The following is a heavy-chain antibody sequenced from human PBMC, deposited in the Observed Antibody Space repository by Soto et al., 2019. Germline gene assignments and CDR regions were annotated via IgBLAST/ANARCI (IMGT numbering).Heavy chain of an antibody. CDR2: ISENSGTT. V-gene: IGHV3-48*01. Sequence: GGSLRLSCAASGFTFSTYSMNWVRQAPGKGLEWISYISENSGTTYYAASVKGRFTISRDNAQNSLYLQMNSLRVEDTAIYYCARDSRQWLRLGGRDYWGQGTLVTVSS. CDR1: GFTFSTYS. J-gene: IGHJ4*02. CDR3: ARDSRQWLRLGGRDY. D-gene: IGHD5-12*01.